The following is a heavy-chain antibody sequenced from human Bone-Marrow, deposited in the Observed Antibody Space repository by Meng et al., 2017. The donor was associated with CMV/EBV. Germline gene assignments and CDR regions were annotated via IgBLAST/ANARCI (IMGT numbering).Heavy chain of an antibody. J-gene: IGHJ4*02. CDR1: GGAFGSYA. D-gene: IGHD3-22*01. V-gene: IGHV1-69*01. CDR2: IIPIFGTP. CDR3: ARGFSYDSSGYYYYY. Sequence: SGGAFGSYAISWVRQAPGKGLEWMGGIIPIFGTPNYAQKVRGRVTITADESTSTAYMELRSLRSDDTAVYYCARGFSYDSSGYYYYYWGQGTLVTVSS.